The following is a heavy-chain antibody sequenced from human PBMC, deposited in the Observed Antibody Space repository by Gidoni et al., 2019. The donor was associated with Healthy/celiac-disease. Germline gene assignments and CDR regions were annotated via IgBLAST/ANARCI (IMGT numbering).Heavy chain of an antibody. CDR3: ARLNDAKYYDILTGDFDY. CDR2: IYPGDSDT. D-gene: IGHD3-9*01. CDR1: GYSFTSYW. J-gene: IGHJ4*02. Sequence: EVQLVQSGAEVKKPGESLKISCKGSGYSFTSYWIGWVRQMPGKGLEWMGIIYPGDSDTRYSPSFQGQVTISADKSISTAYLQWSSLKASDTAMYYCARLNDAKYYDILTGDFDYWGQGTLVTVSS. V-gene: IGHV5-51*01.